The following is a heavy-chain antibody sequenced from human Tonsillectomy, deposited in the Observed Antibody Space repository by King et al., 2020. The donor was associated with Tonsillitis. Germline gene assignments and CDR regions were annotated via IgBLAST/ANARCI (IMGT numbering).Heavy chain of an antibody. CDR2: ICPRGVAT. V-gene: IGHV3-23*04. CDR3: TKEFVSRESLTLDV. J-gene: IGHJ6*02. CDR1: GFSFRNYA. Sequence: VQLVESGGGLLQPGGSLRLSCAASGFSFRNYAMAWVRQAPGKGLEWLSAICPRGVATYYAVSVKGRLTVSRDNFENTLFLQMSGLRAEDTALYYCTKEFVSRESLTLDVWGQGTTVTVSS. D-gene: IGHD4/OR15-4a*01.